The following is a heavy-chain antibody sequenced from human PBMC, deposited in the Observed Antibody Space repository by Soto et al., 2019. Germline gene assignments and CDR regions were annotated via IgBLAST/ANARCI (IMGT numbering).Heavy chain of an antibody. CDR3: ARDQGGTYGGRENYFDY. Sequence: SVKVSCKASGGTFSSYAISWVRQAPGQGLEWMGGIIPIFGTANYAQKFQGRVTITADESTSTAYMELSSLRSEDTAVYHCARDQGGTYGGRENYFDYWGQGTLVTVSS. D-gene: IGHD2-8*01. CDR2: IIPIFGTA. V-gene: IGHV1-69*13. CDR1: GGTFSSYA. J-gene: IGHJ4*02.